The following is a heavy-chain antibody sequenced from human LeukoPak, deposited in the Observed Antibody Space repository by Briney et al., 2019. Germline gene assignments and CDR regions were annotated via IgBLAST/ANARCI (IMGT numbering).Heavy chain of an antibody. J-gene: IGHJ3*02. Sequence: GGSLRLSCAASGFTFSDYDMSWIRQAPGKGLEWVSYISGSVGDIYYADSVKGRFTISRDNAKNSLYFQMDSLRAEDTAVYYCARSLPLGYCDTTSCYGDAFDIWGQGTMVTVSS. CDR1: GFTFSDYD. V-gene: IGHV3-11*01. CDR2: ISGSVGDI. D-gene: IGHD2-2*01. CDR3: ARSLPLGYCDTTSCYGDAFDI.